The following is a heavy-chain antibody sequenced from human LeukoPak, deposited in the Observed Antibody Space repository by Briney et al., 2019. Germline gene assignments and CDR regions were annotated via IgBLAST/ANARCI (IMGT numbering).Heavy chain of an antibody. CDR2: ISGSGDNT. V-gene: IGHV3-23*01. CDR1: GFSFSSYA. Sequence: GGSLRLSCAASGFSFSSYAMSWVRQAPGKGLEWVSSISGSGDNTYYADSVKGRFTISRDNSKSTLYLQMNSLRADDTAVYYCAKDPVIGAPHVFDIWGHGTMVTVSS. CDR3: AKDPVIGAPHVFDI. J-gene: IGHJ3*02.